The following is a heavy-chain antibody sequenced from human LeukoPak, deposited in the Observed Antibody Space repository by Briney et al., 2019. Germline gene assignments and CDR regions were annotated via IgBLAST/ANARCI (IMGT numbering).Heavy chain of an antibody. CDR2: IIPILGIA. Sequence: GASVKVSCKASGGTFSSYAISWVRQAPGQGLEWMGRIIPILGIANYAQKFQGRVTITADKSTSTAYMELSSLRSEDTAVYYCARDCSSTSCYGYSDYWGQGTLVTVSS. CDR3: ARDCSSTSCYGYSDY. V-gene: IGHV1-69*04. D-gene: IGHD2-2*01. J-gene: IGHJ4*02. CDR1: GGTFSSYA.